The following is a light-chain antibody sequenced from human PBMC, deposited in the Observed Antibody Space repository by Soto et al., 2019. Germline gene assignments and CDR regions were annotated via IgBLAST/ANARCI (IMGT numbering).Light chain of an antibody. J-gene: IGKJ1*01. CDR3: HQYGYLGT. V-gene: IGKV3D-15*01. CDR2: DAS. CDR1: QSVSSN. Sequence: EIVMTQSPATVSVSPVERATLSFRASQSVSSNLAWYQQKPGQAPRLLIYDASIRATDIPDRFTGSGSGTDFTLTISRLETEDFAVYYCHQYGYLGTFGQGTKVDIK.